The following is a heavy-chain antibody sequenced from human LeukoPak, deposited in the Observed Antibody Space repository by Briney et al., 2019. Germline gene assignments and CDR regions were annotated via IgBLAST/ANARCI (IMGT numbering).Heavy chain of an antibody. CDR1: GGTFSSYA. D-gene: IGHD6-19*01. CDR2: IIPIFGTA. V-gene: IGHV1-69*13. J-gene: IGHJ6*02. Sequence: ASVKVSCKASGGTFSSYAISWVRQAPGQGLEWMGGIIPIFGTANYAQKFQGRVTITADESTSTAYMELSSLRSEDTAVYYCARDNAQQWLPPPHYYYYYGMDVWGQGTTVTVSS. CDR3: ARDNAQQWLPPPHYYYYYGMDV.